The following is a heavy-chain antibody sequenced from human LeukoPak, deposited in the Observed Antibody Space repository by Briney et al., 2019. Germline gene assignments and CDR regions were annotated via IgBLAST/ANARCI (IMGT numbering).Heavy chain of an antibody. CDR1: GGSISSSSYY. CDR3: ARVSSSWYQDWYFDR. V-gene: IGHV4-39*01. D-gene: IGHD6-13*01. CDR2: IYYSGST. J-gene: IGHJ2*01. Sequence: SETLSLTCTVSGGSISSSSYYWGWIRQPPGKGLERIGSIYYSGSTYYNPSLKSRVTISVDTSKNQFSLKLSSVTAADTAVYYCARVSSSWYQDWYFDRWGRGTLVTVSS.